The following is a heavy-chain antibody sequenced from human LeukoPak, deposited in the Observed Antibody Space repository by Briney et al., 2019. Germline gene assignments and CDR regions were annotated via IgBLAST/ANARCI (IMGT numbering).Heavy chain of an antibody. CDR1: GYSFTNYW. V-gene: IGHV5-10-1*01. D-gene: IGHD6-13*01. Sequence: GESLKISCKGSGYSFTNYWIGWVRQMPGKGLEWMGRIDPSDSYIKYSPSFQGHVTISADKSTSTVYLQWSSLKASDTAMYYCARRVRYGSSWDFDYWGQGTLVTVSP. CDR2: IDPSDSYI. CDR3: ARRVRYGSSWDFDY. J-gene: IGHJ4*02.